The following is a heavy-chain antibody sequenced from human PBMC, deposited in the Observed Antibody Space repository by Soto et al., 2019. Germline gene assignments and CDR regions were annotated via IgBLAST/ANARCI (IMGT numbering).Heavy chain of an antibody. J-gene: IGHJ3*02. Sequence: SATLSLTCPFSGCSISIYHLSWLGQPPGKGLEWIGYIYYSGSTNYNPSLKSRVTISVDTPKNQFSLKLSSVTAADTAVYYCAREGEYYSGSGSYGAAFDIWCQGTMVTVSS. D-gene: IGHD3-10*01. CDR1: GCSISIYH. CDR3: AREGEYYSGSGSYGAAFDI. V-gene: IGHV4-59*01. CDR2: IYYSGST.